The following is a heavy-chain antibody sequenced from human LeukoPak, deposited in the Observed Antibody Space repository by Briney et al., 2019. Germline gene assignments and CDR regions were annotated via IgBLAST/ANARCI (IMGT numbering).Heavy chain of an antibody. V-gene: IGHV4-34*01. CDR1: GGSFSDNY. Sequence: SETLSLTCAVCGGSFSDNYWNWIRRPPGKGLERSGEINHSGSPNDNPSHESRVTISLDTSKNQFSLKLSSVTAADTAVYYCARSGRYVWGSYRTNFDYWGQGTLVTVSS. J-gene: IGHJ4*02. CDR3: ARSGRYVWGSYRTNFDY. CDR2: INHSGSP. D-gene: IGHD3-16*02.